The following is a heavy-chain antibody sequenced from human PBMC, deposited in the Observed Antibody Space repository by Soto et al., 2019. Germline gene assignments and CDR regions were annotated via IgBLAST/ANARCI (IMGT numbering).Heavy chain of an antibody. J-gene: IGHJ4*02. V-gene: IGHV3-23*01. Sequence: EVQLLESGGCLVQPVGSLRLSCRASGFSFSSFAMTWVRQAPGKGLEWVSSIGGSGVITYYADSVKGRFTMSRDNSRNTLFRHMNSLRADDTAVYHCSKDPNGDYVGAFDSWGQGTLVTVSS. CDR3: SKDPNGDYVGAFDS. CDR2: IGGSGVIT. CDR1: GFSFSSFA. D-gene: IGHD4-17*01.